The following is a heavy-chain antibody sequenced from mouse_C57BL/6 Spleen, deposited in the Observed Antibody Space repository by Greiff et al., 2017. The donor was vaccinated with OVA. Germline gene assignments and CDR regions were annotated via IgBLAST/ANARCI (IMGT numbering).Heavy chain of an antibody. CDR3: ARDGLTGYYAMDY. CDR2: IHPNSGST. Sequence: QVQLKQPGAELVKPGASVKLSCKASGYTFTSYWMHWVKQRPGQGLEWIGMIHPNSGSTNYNEKFKSKATLTVDKSSSTAYMQLSSLTSEDSAVYYCARDGLTGYYAMDYWGQGTSVTVSS. CDR1: GYTFTSYW. V-gene: IGHV1-64*01. D-gene: IGHD4-1*01. J-gene: IGHJ4*01.